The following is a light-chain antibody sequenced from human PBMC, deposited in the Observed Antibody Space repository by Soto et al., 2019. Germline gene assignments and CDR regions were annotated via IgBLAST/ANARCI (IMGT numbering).Light chain of an antibody. CDR3: QQYDRSSWT. CDR1: QGVSSTS. Sequence: EIVLTQSPGTLSLSPGERATLSCRASQGVSSTSLAWYQQKPGQAPRLLIYGSSTRATGIPNRFSGSGSGTDFTLTINRLEPEDFAVYYCQQYDRSSWTFGQGTKMEIK. J-gene: IGKJ1*01. V-gene: IGKV3-20*01. CDR2: GSS.